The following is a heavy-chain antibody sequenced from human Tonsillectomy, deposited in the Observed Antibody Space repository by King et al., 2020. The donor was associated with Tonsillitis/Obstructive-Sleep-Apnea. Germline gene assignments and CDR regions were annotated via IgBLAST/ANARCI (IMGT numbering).Heavy chain of an antibody. CDR3: ARGYRGRQVVPAALNWFDP. V-gene: IGHV4-34*01. CDR2: INHSGST. Sequence: VQLQQWGAGLLKPSETLSLTCAVYGGSFSGYYWSWIRQPPGKGLEWIGEINHSGSTNYNPSLKSRVTISVETSKNQFSLKLSSVTAADTAVYYCARGYRGRQVVPAALNWFDPWGQGTLVTVSS. J-gene: IGHJ5*02. CDR1: GGSFSGYY. D-gene: IGHD2-2*01.